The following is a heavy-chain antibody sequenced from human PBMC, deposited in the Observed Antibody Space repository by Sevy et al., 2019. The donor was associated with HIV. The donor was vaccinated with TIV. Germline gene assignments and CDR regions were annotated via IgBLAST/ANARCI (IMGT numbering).Heavy chain of an antibody. CDR1: GFTFSSYA. J-gene: IGHJ6*02. CDR3: ARDHPYYDFWSGSHFYYYYYGMDV. CDR2: ISYDGSNK. Sequence: GGSLRLSCAASGFTFSSYAMHWVRQAPGKGLEWVAVISYDGSNKYYADSVKGRFTISRDNSKNTLYLQMNSLRAEDTAVYYCARDHPYYDFWSGSHFYYYYYGMDVWGQGTTVTVSS. D-gene: IGHD3-3*01. V-gene: IGHV3-30*04.